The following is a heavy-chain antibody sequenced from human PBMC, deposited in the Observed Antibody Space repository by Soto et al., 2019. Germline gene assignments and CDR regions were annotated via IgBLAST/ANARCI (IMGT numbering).Heavy chain of an antibody. V-gene: IGHV4-4*02. CDR3: ARVRTSMIVVVLDY. CDR1: GGSITDFNR. CDR2: INQSGNT. Sequence: PSETLSLTCAVSGGSITDFNRWSWVRQPPGKGLEWIGEINQSGNTYYNPSLKGRVTISVDKSKNQFSLKLTSVTAADTAVYYCARVRTSMIVVVLDYWGQGTLVTVSS. J-gene: IGHJ4*02. D-gene: IGHD3-22*01.